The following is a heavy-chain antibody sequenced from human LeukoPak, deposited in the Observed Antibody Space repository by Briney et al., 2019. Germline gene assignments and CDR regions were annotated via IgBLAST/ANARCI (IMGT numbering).Heavy chain of an antibody. D-gene: IGHD5-18*01. V-gene: IGHV4-34*01. CDR2: INHSGST. CDR1: GGSFSGYY. J-gene: IGHJ4*02. CDR3: ARRHLANTAYFY. Sequence: SETLSLTCAVYGGSFSGYYWSWIRQPPGKGLEWIGEINHSGSTNYNPSLKSRVTISVDTSKNQFSLKLSSVTAADTAVYYCARRHLANTAYFYWGQGTLVTVSS.